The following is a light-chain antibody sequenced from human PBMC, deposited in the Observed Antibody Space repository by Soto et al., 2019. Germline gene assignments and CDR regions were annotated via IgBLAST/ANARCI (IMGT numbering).Light chain of an antibody. V-gene: IGKV3-20*01. CDR2: GAS. J-gene: IGKJ2*01. CDR1: QSINSSY. Sequence: VLTQSPGTLSLSPGERATISCRASQSINSSYLAWYQHKPGQAPRLLFYGASSRATGIPHRFSGSASGTDFTLTISRLEPEDCGVYWCQQFASSPYTFGPGTKVGIK. CDR3: QQFASSPYT.